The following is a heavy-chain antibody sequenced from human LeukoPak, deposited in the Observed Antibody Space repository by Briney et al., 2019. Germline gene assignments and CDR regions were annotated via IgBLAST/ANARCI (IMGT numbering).Heavy chain of an antibody. D-gene: IGHD5-24*01. Sequence: PSETLSLTCTVSSGSISTSNYYWGWVRQPPGKALEWIGNIFYSGSTYYSPSLKSRVTISLDTSKTQLSLKLTSVTAADTAVYYCARGRRDGYTLYYMDVWGKGTTVTVSS. CDR1: SGSISTSNYY. V-gene: IGHV4-39*07. CDR2: IFYSGST. CDR3: ARGRRDGYTLYYMDV. J-gene: IGHJ6*03.